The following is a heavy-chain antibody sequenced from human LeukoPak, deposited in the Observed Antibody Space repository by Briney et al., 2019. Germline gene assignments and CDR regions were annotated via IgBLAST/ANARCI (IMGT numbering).Heavy chain of an antibody. V-gene: IGHV4-34*01. CDR3: ARFPSVVVVAATRRKNWFDP. CDR2: INHSGST. Sequence: SETLSLTCAVYGGSFSGYYWSWIRQPPGKGLEWIGEINHSGSTNYNPSLKSRVTISVDTSKNQFSLKLSSVTAADTAVYYCARFPSVVVVAATRRKNWFDPWGQGTLVTVSS. CDR1: GGSFSGYY. D-gene: IGHD2-15*01. J-gene: IGHJ5*02.